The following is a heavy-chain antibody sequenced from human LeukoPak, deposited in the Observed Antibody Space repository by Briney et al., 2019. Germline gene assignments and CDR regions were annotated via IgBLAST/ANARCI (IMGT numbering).Heavy chain of an antibody. Sequence: PSDTLSLTCTVSGGSISGYYWSWIRQAPAKGLEWVAYIHSSGSNNCSPSLKSRVTISVDTSKNQFSLKVSSVTAADTAVYYCARSKRGSRMVRGAHTNWYFDLWGRGTLVTVSS. J-gene: IGHJ2*01. CDR3: ARSKRGSRMVRGAHTNWYFDL. CDR1: GGSISGYY. D-gene: IGHD3-10*01. CDR2: IHSSGSN. V-gene: IGHV4-59*07.